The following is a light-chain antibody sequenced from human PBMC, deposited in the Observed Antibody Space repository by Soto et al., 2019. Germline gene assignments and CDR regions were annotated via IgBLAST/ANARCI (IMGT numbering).Light chain of an antibody. CDR2: EVS. J-gene: IGLJ1*01. Sequence: QSALTQPPSASGSLGQSVTISCTGTSSDVGGYNYVSWYQQHPGKAPKLMIYEVSKRPSGVPDRFSGSKSGNTASLTVSGLQAEDEADYYGSSYAGSNTFVFGTGTKVTVL. CDR3: SSYAGSNTFV. V-gene: IGLV2-8*01. CDR1: SSDVGGYNY.